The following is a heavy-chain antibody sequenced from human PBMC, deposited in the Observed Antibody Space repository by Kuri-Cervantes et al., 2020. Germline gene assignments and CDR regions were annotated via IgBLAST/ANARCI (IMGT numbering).Heavy chain of an antibody. CDR2: IYYSGST. J-gene: IGHJ6*03. CDR1: GGSISSYY. Sequence: SETLSLTCTVSGGSISSYYWSWIRQSPGKGLEWIGYIYYSGSTNYNPSLNSRVTISVDTSKNQFSLKLNSVTAADTAVYYCAGGEVVVVAGIGTYYMDVWGKGTTVTVSS. D-gene: IGHD2-15*01. CDR3: AGGEVVVVAGIGTYYMDV. V-gene: IGHV4-59*12.